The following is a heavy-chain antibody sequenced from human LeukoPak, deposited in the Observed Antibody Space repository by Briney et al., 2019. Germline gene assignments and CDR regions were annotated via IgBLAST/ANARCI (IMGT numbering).Heavy chain of an antibody. CDR1: GFAFSSYW. J-gene: IGHJ4*02. CDR2: IKSDGSST. Sequence: GGSLRLSCAASGFAFSSYWMHWVRHTPGKGLVWVSRIKSDGSSTSYADSVKGRFTISRDNAKNSLYLQMNSLRAEDTAVYYCARDYYDSSGYYYLDYWGQGTLVTVSS. V-gene: IGHV3-74*01. CDR3: ARDYYDSSGYYYLDY. D-gene: IGHD3-22*01.